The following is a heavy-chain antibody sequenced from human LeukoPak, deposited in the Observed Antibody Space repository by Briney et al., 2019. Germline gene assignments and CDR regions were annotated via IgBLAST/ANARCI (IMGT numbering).Heavy chain of an antibody. CDR3: ARPVADNQDSNYGY. V-gene: IGHV5-51*01. D-gene: IGHD4-11*01. Sequence: GESLKISCKGSGYSFTTYWIGWVRQMPGKGLECLGVIYPGDSDTRYSPSFQGQVTISADKSISTAYLQWSSLKASDTAMYYCARPVADNQDSNYGYWGQGTLVTVSS. J-gene: IGHJ4*02. CDR2: IYPGDSDT. CDR1: GYSFTTYW.